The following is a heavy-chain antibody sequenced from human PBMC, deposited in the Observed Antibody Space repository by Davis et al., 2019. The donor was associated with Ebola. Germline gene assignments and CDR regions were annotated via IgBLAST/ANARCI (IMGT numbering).Heavy chain of an antibody. Sequence: MPGGSLRLSCTVSGGPTSSYYWTWVRQPPGKGREWIGHIYYSGSTTYNPSLESRVTISVDTSENQFSLKLTSVTAADTAVYYCAREGFDIWGQGTMVTVSS. CDR1: GGPTSSYY. J-gene: IGHJ3*02. CDR3: AREGFDI. V-gene: IGHV4-59*01. CDR2: IYYSGST.